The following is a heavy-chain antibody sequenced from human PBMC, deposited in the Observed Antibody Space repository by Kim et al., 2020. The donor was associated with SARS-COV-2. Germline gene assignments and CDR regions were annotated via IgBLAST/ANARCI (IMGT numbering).Heavy chain of an antibody. V-gene: IGHV5-51*01. Sequence: GESLKISCKGSGYSFTSYWIGWVRQMPGKGLEWMGIIYPGDSDTRYSPSFQGQVTISADKSISTAYLQWSSLKASDTAMYYCAIRYCSGGSCYRGGLYYFDYWGQGTLVTVSS. CDR3: AIRYCSGGSCYRGGLYYFDY. D-gene: IGHD2-15*01. CDR2: IYPGDSDT. CDR1: GYSFTSYW. J-gene: IGHJ4*02.